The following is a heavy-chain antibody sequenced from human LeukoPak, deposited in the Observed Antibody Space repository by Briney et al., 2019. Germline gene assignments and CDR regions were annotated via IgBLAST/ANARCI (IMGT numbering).Heavy chain of an antibody. CDR2: INPSSGGT. J-gene: IGHJ4*02. Sequence: ASVKVSCKASEYAFTAYYMHWVRQAPGQGLEWMGRINPSSGGTAYAQRFQGRVTMTSDTSVSTAYMEVSGLRSDDTAVYYCTREGPGSDWATFDSWGQGALVTVSS. D-gene: IGHD6-19*01. V-gene: IGHV1-2*06. CDR3: TREGPGSDWATFDS. CDR1: EYAFTAYY.